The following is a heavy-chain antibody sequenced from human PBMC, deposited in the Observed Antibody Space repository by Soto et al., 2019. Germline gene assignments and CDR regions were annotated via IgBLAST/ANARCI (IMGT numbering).Heavy chain of an antibody. D-gene: IGHD5-12*01. V-gene: IGHV1-69*13. CDR2: IIPIFNSA. Sequence: SVKVSCKASGGTFNNYALSWVRQAPGQGLEWMGGIIPIFNSANYAQKFQGRVTITAGDSTSTAYMELRSLRPDDTAVYYCAREVTVASYSFDFWGQGTLVTVSS. J-gene: IGHJ4*02. CDR1: GGTFNNYA. CDR3: AREVTVASYSFDF.